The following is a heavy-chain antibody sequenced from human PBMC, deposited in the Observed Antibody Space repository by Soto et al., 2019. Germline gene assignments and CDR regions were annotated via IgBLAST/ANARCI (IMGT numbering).Heavy chain of an antibody. V-gene: IGHV3-30*18. CDR1: GFTFSSYG. D-gene: IGHD2-2*01. Sequence: QVQLVESGGGVVQPGRSLRLSCVASGFTFSSYGMHWVRQAPGKGLEWVAVIAYDGSNKYYADSVKGRFTISRDNSKNPRYXQMNSLRAEDTAVYYCAKDNCISTSCYRLYNWFDPWGQGTLVTVSS. J-gene: IGHJ5*02. CDR3: AKDNCISTSCYRLYNWFDP. CDR2: IAYDGSNK.